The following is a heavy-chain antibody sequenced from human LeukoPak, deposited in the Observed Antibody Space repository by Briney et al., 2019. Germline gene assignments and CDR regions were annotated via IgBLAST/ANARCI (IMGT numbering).Heavy chain of an antibody. D-gene: IGHD1-7*01. J-gene: IGHJ4*02. V-gene: IGHV5-51*01. CDR1: GYSSTRYW. CDR2: VNSGDSYT. Sequence: GESLKISCKVSGYSSTRYWIGWARQMPGKGLEWVGIVNSGDSYTRYSPSFQGQVTISADKSISTAYLQWSSLKTSDTAIYYCARQRDGGNYPFDSWGQGTLVTVSS. CDR3: ARQRDGGNYPFDS.